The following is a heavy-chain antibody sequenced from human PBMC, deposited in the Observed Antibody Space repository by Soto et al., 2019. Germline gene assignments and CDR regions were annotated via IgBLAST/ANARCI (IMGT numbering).Heavy chain of an antibody. Sequence: SVKVSCKASGGTFSSYAISWVRQAPGQGLEWMGGIIPIFGTANYAQKFQGRVTITADESTSTAYMELSSLRSEDTAVYYWARDRRGYFWLDPWGQGTLVTVS. D-gene: IGHD3-3*01. CDR2: IIPIFGTA. J-gene: IGHJ5*02. CDR3: ARDRRGYFWLDP. CDR1: GGTFSSYA. V-gene: IGHV1-69*13.